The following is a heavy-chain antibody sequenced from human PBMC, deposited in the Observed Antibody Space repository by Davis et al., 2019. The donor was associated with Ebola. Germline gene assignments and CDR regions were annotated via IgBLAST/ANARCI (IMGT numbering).Heavy chain of an antibody. CDR2: INPNSGGT. J-gene: IGHJ4*02. CDR1: GYTFTGYY. V-gene: IGHV1-2*06. D-gene: IGHD3-9*01. CDR3: ARDRPNYDILTGEDY. Sequence: ASVKVSCKASGYTFTGYYMHWVRQAPGQGLEWMGRINPNSGGTKYSQKFQGRVTITRDTSASTAYMELSSLRSEDTAVYYCARDRPNYDILTGEDYWGQGTLVTVSS.